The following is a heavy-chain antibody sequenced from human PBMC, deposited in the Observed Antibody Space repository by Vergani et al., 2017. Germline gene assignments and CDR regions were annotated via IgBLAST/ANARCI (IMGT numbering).Heavy chain of an antibody. CDR3: ARQGHIRAAAGPFDY. V-gene: IGHV5-51*01. CDR1: GYSFTSYW. CDR2: IYPGDSDT. J-gene: IGHJ4*02. Sequence: EVQLVQSGAEVKKPGESLTISCKGSGYSFTSYWIGWVRQMPGKGLEWMGIIYPGDSDTRYSPSFQGQVTISADKSISTAYLQWSSLKASDTATYYCARQGHIRAAAGPFDYWGQGTLVTVSS. D-gene: IGHD6-13*01.